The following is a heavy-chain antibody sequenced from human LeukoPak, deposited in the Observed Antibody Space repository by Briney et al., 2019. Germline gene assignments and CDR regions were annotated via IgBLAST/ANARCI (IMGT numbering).Heavy chain of an antibody. CDR2: IIPIFGTA. Sequence: GASVKVSGKASGYTFTRHGISWVRQAPGQGLEWMGGIIPIFGTANYAQKFQGRVTITADESTSTAYMELSSLRSEDTAVYYCARPGYSYGLDYWGQGTLVTVSS. D-gene: IGHD5-18*01. J-gene: IGHJ4*02. CDR1: GYTFTRHG. V-gene: IGHV1-69*13. CDR3: ARPGYSYGLDY.